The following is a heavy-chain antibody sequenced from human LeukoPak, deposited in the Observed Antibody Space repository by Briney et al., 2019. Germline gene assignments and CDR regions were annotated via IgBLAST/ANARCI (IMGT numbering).Heavy chain of an antibody. CDR3: ARVGHSGYDKGGFDY. J-gene: IGHJ4*02. V-gene: IGHV3-23*01. CDR1: GFTFNNYA. CDR2: ISGSSAGI. D-gene: IGHD5-12*01. Sequence: GGSLRLSCAASGFTFNNYAMGWVRQAPGKGLEWVSVISGSSAGIKYADSVKGRFTISRDNSKNTLYLQMNSLRAEDTAVYYCARVGHSGYDKGGFDYWGQGTLVTVSS.